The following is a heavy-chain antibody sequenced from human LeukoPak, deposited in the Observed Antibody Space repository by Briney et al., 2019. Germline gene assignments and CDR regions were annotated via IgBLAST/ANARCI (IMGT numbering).Heavy chain of an antibody. CDR3: ARVPATGTAFDD. Sequence: GGSLRLSCAASTFTFSNYWMPWVRQAPGKGLVWVSRINIDGRSISYADSVKGRFTISRDNAKNTLYLQMNSLRAEDTAVYYCARVPATGTAFDDWGQGTLVTVSS. V-gene: IGHV3-74*01. CDR2: INIDGRSI. D-gene: IGHD6-13*01. CDR1: TFTFSNYW. J-gene: IGHJ4*02.